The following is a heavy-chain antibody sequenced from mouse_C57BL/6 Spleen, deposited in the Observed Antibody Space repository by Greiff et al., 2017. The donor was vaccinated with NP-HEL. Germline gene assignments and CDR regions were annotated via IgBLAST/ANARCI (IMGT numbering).Heavy chain of an antibody. CDR1: GYTFTDYY. V-gene: IGHV1-26*01. CDR2: INPNNGGT. D-gene: IGHD1-1*01. Sequence: EVQLQQSGPELVKPGASVKISCKASGYTFTDYYMNWVKQSHGKSLEWIGDINPNNGGTSYNQKFKGKATLTVDKSSSTAYMELPSLTSEDSAVYYCAREGSYYYGSSSAYWGQGTLVTDSA. J-gene: IGHJ3*01. CDR3: AREGSYYYGSSSAY.